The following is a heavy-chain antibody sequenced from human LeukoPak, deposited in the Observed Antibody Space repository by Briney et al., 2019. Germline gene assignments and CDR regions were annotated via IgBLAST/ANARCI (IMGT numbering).Heavy chain of an antibody. CDR1: GFIFSSYS. D-gene: IGHD5-24*01. CDR2: ISSNTNYT. V-gene: IGHV3-21*01. Sequence: GASLRLSCTASGFIFSSYSINWVRQAPGKGLEWVSCISSNTNYTNYAETLKGRFTITTDNAKNTLYLQLNSLRAEDTAVYYCVRDKDQWLVLRESNWFDPWGQGNLGT. J-gene: IGHJ5*02. CDR3: VRDKDQWLVLRESNWFDP.